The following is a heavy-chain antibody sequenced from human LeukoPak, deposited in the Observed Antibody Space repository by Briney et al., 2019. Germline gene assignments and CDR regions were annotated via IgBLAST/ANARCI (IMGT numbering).Heavy chain of an antibody. CDR1: GGSISSGSYY. J-gene: IGHJ5*02. D-gene: IGHD3-22*01. Sequence: SQTLSLTCTVSGGSISSGSYYWSWIRQPAGKRLEWIGRIYTSGSTNYNPSLKSRVTISVDTSKNQFSLKLSSVTAADAAVYYCARVLTAGYDSSGYRGYNWFDPWGQGTLVTVSS. CDR2: IYTSGST. CDR3: ARVLTAGYDSSGYRGYNWFDP. V-gene: IGHV4-61*02.